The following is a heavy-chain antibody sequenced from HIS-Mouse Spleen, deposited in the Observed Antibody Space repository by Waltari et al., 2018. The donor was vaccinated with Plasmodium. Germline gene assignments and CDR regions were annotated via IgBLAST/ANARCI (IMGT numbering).Heavy chain of an antibody. CDR1: GFTFSSYW. CDR3: ARDRRGYWYFDL. V-gene: IGHV3-7*01. D-gene: IGHD5-12*01. CDR2: IKQDGSEK. J-gene: IGHJ2*01. Sequence: EVQLVESGGGLVQPGGSLRLSCAASGFTFSSYWMSWVRQAPGKGREWVANIKQDGSEKYYVDSGKGRFTISRDNAKNSLYLQMNSLRAEDTAVYYCARDRRGYWYFDLWGRGTLVTVSS.